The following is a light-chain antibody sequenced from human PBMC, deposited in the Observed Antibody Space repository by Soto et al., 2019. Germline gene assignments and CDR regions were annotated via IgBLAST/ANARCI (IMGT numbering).Light chain of an antibody. V-gene: IGKV1-39*01. CDR2: AAS. Sequence: DIQMTQSPSSLSASVGDRVTITCRASQSVNRNLNWYQQKPGKAPKLLIYAASSLQSGVPSRFSGSGSGTDFTLTISSLQPEDFATYYCQQSHIANTFGQGTKLEIK. J-gene: IGKJ2*01. CDR3: QQSHIANT. CDR1: QSVNRN.